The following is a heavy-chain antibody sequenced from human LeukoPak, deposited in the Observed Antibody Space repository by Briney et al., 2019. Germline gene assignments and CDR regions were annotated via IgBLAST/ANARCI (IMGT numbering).Heavy chain of an antibody. J-gene: IGHJ4*02. CDR2: INLSGSST. CDR3: ARDLYGDYSLDY. D-gene: IGHD4-17*01. V-gene: IGHV3-21*01. Sequence: AGGSLRLSCAASGFTFSNCAMSWVRQAPGKGLEWVSGINLSGSSTYYADSVKGRFTISRDNAKNSLYLQMNSLRAEDTAVYYCARDLYGDYSLDYWGQGTLVTVSS. CDR1: GFTFSNCA.